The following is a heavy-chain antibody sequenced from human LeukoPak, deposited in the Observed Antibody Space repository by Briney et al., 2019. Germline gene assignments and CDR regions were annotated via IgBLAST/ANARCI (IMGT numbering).Heavy chain of an antibody. D-gene: IGHD3-22*01. Sequence: SVKVSCKASGGTFSNFAFSWVRQAPGQGLEWMGGIIPIIGTAHSAQNFQGRVTITADESTTTASMELSSLRSEDTAVYYCATTWRWLTPYFYYMDVWGNGTTVTISS. J-gene: IGHJ6*03. CDR3: ATTWRWLTPYFYYMDV. CDR2: IIPIIGTA. CDR1: GGTFSNFA. V-gene: IGHV1-69*13.